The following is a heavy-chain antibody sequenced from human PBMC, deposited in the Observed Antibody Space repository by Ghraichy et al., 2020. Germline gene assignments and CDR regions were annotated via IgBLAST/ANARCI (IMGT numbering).Heavy chain of an antibody. D-gene: IGHD4-17*01. V-gene: IGHV1-8*01. CDR3: ARVPHDYGDQVDY. CDR1: GYTFTSYD. Sequence: ASVKVSRKASGYTFTSYDINWVRQATGQGLEWMGWMNPNSGNTGYAQKFQGRVTMTRNTSISTAYMELSSLRSEDTAVYYCARVPHDYGDQVDYWGQGTLVTVSS. J-gene: IGHJ4*02. CDR2: MNPNSGNT.